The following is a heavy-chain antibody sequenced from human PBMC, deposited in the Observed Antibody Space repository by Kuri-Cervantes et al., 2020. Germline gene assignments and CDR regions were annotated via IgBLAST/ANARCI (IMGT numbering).Heavy chain of an antibody. D-gene: IGHD3-9*01. V-gene: IGHV1-3*01. Sequence: ASVKVSCKASGYTFTTYAMHWVRQAPGQRLEWMGWINAGNGNTKYSQKFQGRVTMTEDTSTDTAYMELSSLRSEDTAVYYCARAALRYFPLPYWGQGTLVTVSS. CDR1: GYTFTTYA. CDR3: ARAALRYFPLPY. J-gene: IGHJ4*02. CDR2: INAGNGNT.